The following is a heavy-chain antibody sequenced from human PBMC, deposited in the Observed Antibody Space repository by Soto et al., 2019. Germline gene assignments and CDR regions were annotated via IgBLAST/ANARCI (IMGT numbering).Heavy chain of an antibody. CDR2: INHSGST. V-gene: IGHV4-34*01. D-gene: IGHD5-18*01. J-gene: IGHJ4*02. Sequence: QVQLQQWGAGLLKPSETLSLTCAVYGGSFSGYYWSWIRQPPGKGLEWIGEINHSGSTNYNPSLKSRVTIAVDTSQNQFSLELSSVTAADTAVYYCARGRIQLWSWGQGTLVTVSS. CDR1: GGSFSGYY. CDR3: ARGRIQLWS.